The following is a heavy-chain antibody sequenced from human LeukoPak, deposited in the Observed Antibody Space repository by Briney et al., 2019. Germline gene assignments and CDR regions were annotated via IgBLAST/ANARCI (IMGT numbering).Heavy chain of an antibody. Sequence: GGSLRLSCEASGFTFSSHAMSWVRQAPGKGLEWVALISFGGTDTDYADPVRGRFTISRDNSKNTLFLLMNSLRADDSAIYFCAKQDSRNNAPGSWGQGTLVTVSS. CDR2: ISFGGTDT. J-gene: IGHJ5*02. V-gene: IGHV3-23*03. CDR3: AKQDSRNNAPGS. D-gene: IGHD2/OR15-2a*01. CDR1: GFTFSSHA.